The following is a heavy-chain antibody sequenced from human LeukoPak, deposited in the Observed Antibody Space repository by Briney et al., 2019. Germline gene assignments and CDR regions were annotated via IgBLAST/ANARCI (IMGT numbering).Heavy chain of an antibody. CDR2: IYYSGST. Sequence: SETLSLTCTVSGGSISSSSYYWGWIRQPPGKGLEWIGSIYYSGSTYYNPSLKSRVTISVDTSKNQFSLKLSPVTAADTAVYYCARLGPPAYYYDSSGYYYVDYWGQGTLVTVSS. CDR3: ARLGPPAYYYDSSGYYYVDY. CDR1: GGSISSSSYY. J-gene: IGHJ4*02. V-gene: IGHV4-39*01. D-gene: IGHD3-22*01.